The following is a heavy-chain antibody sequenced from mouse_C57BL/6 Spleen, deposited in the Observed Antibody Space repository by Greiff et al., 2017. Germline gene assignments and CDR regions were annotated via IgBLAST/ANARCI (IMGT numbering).Heavy chain of an antibody. J-gene: IGHJ4*01. Sequence: QVQLQQSGPELVKPGASVKISCKASGYAFSSSWMNWVKQRPGKGLEWIGRIYPGDGDTNYNGKFKGKATLTADKSSSTAYMQLSSLTSEDSAVYVCARVGLRYPYYAMDYWGQGTSVTVSS. CDR1: GYAFSSSW. V-gene: IGHV1-82*01. D-gene: IGHD1-1*01. CDR3: ARVGLRYPYYAMDY. CDR2: IYPGDGDT.